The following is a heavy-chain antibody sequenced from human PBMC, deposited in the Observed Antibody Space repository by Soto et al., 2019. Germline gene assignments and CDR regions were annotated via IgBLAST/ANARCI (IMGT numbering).Heavy chain of an antibody. CDR1: GYSFTTYW. D-gene: IGHD6-19*01. CDR3: ARSRRGAYSSGWYSTSGYHKYCIDV. CDR2: IYPGDSDT. Sequence: GESLKISCKASGYSFTTYWIGWVRQMPGKGLEWMGIIYPGDSDTKYSPSLQGQVSISADTSISTAYLQWTSLKASDTAMYYCARSRRGAYSSGWYSTSGYHKYCIDVRGTAPKLTVSS. V-gene: IGHV5-51*01. J-gene: IGHJ6*04.